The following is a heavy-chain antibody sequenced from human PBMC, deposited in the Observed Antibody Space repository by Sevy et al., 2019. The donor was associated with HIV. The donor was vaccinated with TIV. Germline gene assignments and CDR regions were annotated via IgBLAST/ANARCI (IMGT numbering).Heavy chain of an antibody. J-gene: IGHJ6*02. Sequence: GGSLRLSCVASGFTFSSYGMHWVRQAPGKGLEWVAVISYDGSNKYYADSVKGRFTISRANSKNTLYLQMNSLRAEEMAVYYCAKVSGRDVGLLSSSWGNYGMDVWGQGTTVTVS. CDR3: AKVSGRDVGLLSSSWGNYGMDV. CDR2: ISYDGSNK. CDR1: GFTFSSYG. D-gene: IGHD6-6*01. V-gene: IGHV3-30*18.